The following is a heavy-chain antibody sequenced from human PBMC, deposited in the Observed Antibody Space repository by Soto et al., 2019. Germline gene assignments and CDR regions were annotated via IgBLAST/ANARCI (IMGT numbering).Heavy chain of an antibody. J-gene: IGHJ5*02. CDR1: GFTFSSYS. CDR3: ARDPIIAMVRGVINWFDP. Sequence: PRLSCAASGFTFSSYSMNWVRQAPGKGLEWVSSISRSSSYIYYADSVKGRFTISRDNAKNSLYLQMNSLRAEDTAVYYCARDPIIAMVRGVINWFDPWGQGTLVTVSS. D-gene: IGHD3-10*01. CDR2: ISRSSSYI. V-gene: IGHV3-21*01.